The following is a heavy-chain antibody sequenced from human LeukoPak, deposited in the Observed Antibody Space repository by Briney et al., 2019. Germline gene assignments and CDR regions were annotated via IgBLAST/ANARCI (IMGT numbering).Heavy chain of an antibody. J-gene: IGHJ3*02. V-gene: IGHV1-69*04. CDR1: GGPFSSYA. CDR2: IIPILGIA. CDR3: ASTSGYSSSWYEGEAFDI. D-gene: IGHD6-13*01. Sequence: SVKVSCKASGGPFSSYAISWVRQAPGQGLEWMGRIIPILGIANYAQKFQGRVTITADKSTSTANMELSSLRSEDTTVYYCASTSGYSSSWYEGEAFDIWGQGTMVTVSS.